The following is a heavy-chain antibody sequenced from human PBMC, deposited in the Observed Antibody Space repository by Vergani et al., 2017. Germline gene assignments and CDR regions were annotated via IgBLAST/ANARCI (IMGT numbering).Heavy chain of an antibody. CDR1: GFTFSNAW. V-gene: IGHV3-15*01. Sequence: EVQLVESGGGLVKPGGSLKLSCAASGFTFSNAWMSWVRQAPGQGLEWVGRIKSKTDGGTTDYAAPVKGRFTISRDDSKNTLYLQMNSLKTEDTAVYYCTTVSSLRFLEWLYYYYYMDVWGKGTTVTVSS. D-gene: IGHD3-3*01. CDR2: IKSKTDGGTT. J-gene: IGHJ6*03. CDR3: TTVSSLRFLEWLYYYYYMDV.